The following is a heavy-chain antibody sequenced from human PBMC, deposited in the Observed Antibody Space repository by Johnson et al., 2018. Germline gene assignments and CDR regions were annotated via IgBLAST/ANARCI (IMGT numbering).Heavy chain of an antibody. CDR2: IWYDGSNK. V-gene: IGHV3-33*01. D-gene: IGHD3-22*01. CDR1: GFTFSSYG. CDR3: AREMSYYDSSGHLYYYGMDV. Sequence: QVQLVESGGGVVQPGRSLRLSCTASGFTFSSYGMHWVRQAPGKGLEWVAVIWYDGSNKYYADSVKGRFTISRDNSKNTLYLHMNSLRAGDTAVYYCAREMSYYDSSGHLYYYGMDVWGQGTTVTVSS. J-gene: IGHJ6*02.